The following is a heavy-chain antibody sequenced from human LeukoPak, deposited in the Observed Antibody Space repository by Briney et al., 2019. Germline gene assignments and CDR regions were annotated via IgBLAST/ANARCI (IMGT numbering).Heavy chain of an antibody. J-gene: IGHJ4*02. CDR3: ARDWSGSGSYYSFVY. Sequence: PSETLSLTCTVSGASITDYYWSWIRQPPGKGLEWIGYIYYSESTNYNPSLKSRVTISLDTSKKQFSLNLSSVTAADTAVYYCARDWSGSGSYYSFVYWGQGILVTVSS. CDR1: GASITDYY. CDR2: IYYSEST. V-gene: IGHV4-59*01. D-gene: IGHD3-10*01.